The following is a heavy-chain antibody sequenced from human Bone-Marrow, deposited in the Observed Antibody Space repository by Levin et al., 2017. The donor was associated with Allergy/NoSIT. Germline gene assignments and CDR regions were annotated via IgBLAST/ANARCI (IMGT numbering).Heavy chain of an antibody. Sequence: SETLSLTCAVSGYSISSGYYWGWIRQPPGKGLEWIGSIYHSGSTYYNPSLKSRVTISVDTSKNQFSLKLSSVTAADTAVYFCARGGSGSSSWYDFDYWGQGTLVTVSS. CDR1: GYSISSGYY. CDR3: ARGGSGSSSWYDFDY. CDR2: IYHSGST. D-gene: IGHD6-13*01. V-gene: IGHV4-38-2*01. J-gene: IGHJ4*02.